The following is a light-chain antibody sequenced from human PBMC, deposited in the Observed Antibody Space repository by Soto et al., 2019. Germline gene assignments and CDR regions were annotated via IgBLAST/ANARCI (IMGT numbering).Light chain of an antibody. Sequence: EIVMTQSPATLSVSPGERATLSCRASQSVSSNLAWYQQKPGQAPRLLIYGASIRATGIAARFSGSGSGTELTISISSLESEDFSVYYYQHNNTSPFTFGPGTKVEIK. CDR2: GAS. CDR3: QHNNTSPFT. J-gene: IGKJ3*01. CDR1: QSVSSN. V-gene: IGKV3-15*01.